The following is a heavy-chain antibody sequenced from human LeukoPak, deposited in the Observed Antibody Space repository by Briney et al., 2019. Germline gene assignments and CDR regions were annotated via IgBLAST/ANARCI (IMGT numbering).Heavy chain of an antibody. CDR3: ARGLRLPSRSTPAVPHV. V-gene: IGHV4-34*01. D-gene: IGHD6-19*01. CDR1: GGSFSDYY. Sequence: PSETLSLTCAVYGGSFSDYYWNWIRQSPGKGLEWIGEINHSGTTNYNPSLKSRVTISVDTSKNQFSPRLSSVTAADTAIYHCARGLRLPSRSTPAVPHVWSKGTTVTVSA. CDR2: INHSGTT. J-gene: IGHJ6*04.